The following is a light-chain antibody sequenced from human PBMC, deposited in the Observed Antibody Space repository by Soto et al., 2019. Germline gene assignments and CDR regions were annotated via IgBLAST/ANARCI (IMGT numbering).Light chain of an antibody. Sequence: LMTPSPATLSVSPGERATLSCRASQSVSSNLAWYQQKPGQAPRHLIYGASTRATGIPARFSGSGSGTEFTLTISSLQFEDFAVYYCQQYNNWPPWTVGQGTKVDIK. J-gene: IGKJ1*01. CDR2: GAS. V-gene: IGKV3-15*01. CDR3: QQYNNWPPWT. CDR1: QSVSSN.